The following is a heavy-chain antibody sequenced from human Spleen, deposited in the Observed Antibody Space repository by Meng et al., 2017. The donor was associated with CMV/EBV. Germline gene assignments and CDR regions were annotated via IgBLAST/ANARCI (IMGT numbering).Heavy chain of an antibody. CDR2: ISSSGTYV. Sequence: GGSLRLSCAASGFTFSPYAMNWVRQAPGKGLEWVSSISSSGTYVHYADSVKGRFTISRDNSKNTLYLQMNSLRAEDTAVYYCARGIMAQYYYYGMDVWGQGTTVTVSS. CDR1: GFTFSPYA. J-gene: IGHJ6*02. D-gene: IGHD3-16*01. CDR3: ARGIMAQYYYYGMDV. V-gene: IGHV3-21*01.